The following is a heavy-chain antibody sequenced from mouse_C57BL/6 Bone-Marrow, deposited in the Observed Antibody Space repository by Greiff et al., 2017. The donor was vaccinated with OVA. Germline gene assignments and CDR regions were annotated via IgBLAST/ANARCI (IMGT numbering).Heavy chain of an antibody. D-gene: IGHD1-1*01. J-gene: IGHJ4*01. CDR1: GFTFSDYG. V-gene: IGHV5-17*01. CDR3: ARYYGSSYFAMDY. Sequence: EVKLVESGGGLVKPGGSLKLSCAASGFTFSDYGMHWVRQAPEKGLEWVAYISSGSSTIYYADTVKGRFTISRDNAKNTLFLQMTSLRSEDTAMYYCARYYGSSYFAMDYWGQGTSVTVSS. CDR2: ISSGSSTI.